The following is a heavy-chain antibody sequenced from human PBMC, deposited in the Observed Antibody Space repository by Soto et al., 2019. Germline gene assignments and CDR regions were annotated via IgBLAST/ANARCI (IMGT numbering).Heavy chain of an antibody. CDR3: AKQDFPSGYSYGYFDY. Sequence: ASVKVSCKASGYTFTSYGISWVRQAPGQGLEWMGWISAYNGNTNYAQKLQGRVTMTTDTSTSTAYMELRSLRAEDTAVYYCAKQDFPSGYSYGYFDYWGQGTLVTVSS. CDR1: GYTFTSYG. D-gene: IGHD5-18*01. J-gene: IGHJ4*02. V-gene: IGHV1-18*01. CDR2: ISAYNGNT.